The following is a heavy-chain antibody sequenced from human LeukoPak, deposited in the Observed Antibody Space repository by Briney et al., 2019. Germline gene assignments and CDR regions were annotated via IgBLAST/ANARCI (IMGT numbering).Heavy chain of an antibody. Sequence: SQTLSLTCAISGDSVSSNSATWNWIRQSPSRGLEWLGRTYYRSKWYKYYAVSVKGRITINPDTSKNQFSLQLNSVTPEDTAVYYCARVDYYDSSGYFDYWGQGTLVTVSS. J-gene: IGHJ4*02. CDR2: TYYRSKWYK. V-gene: IGHV6-1*01. CDR3: ARVDYYDSSGYFDY. CDR1: GDSVSSNSAT. D-gene: IGHD3-22*01.